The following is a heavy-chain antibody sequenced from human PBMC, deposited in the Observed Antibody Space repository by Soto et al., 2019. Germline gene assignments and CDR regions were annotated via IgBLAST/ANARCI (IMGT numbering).Heavy chain of an antibody. CDR2: IIPIFGTA. J-gene: IGHJ4*02. V-gene: IGHV1-69*13. CDR3: AGRDGYNFYYFDY. Sequence: SVKVSCKASGGTFSSYAISWVRQAPGQGLEWMGGIIPIFGTANYAQKFQGRVTITADESTSTAYMELSSLRSEDTAVYYCAGRDGYNFYYFDYWGQGTLVTVSS. CDR1: GGTFSSYA. D-gene: IGHD1-1*01.